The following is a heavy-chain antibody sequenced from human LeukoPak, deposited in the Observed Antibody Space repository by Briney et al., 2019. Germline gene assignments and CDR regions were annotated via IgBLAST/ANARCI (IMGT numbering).Heavy chain of an antibody. CDR2: ISSSSSYI. Sequence: GGSLRLSCAASGFTFSSYSMNWVRQAPGKGLEWVSSISSSSSYIYYADSVKGRFTISRDNAKNSLYLQMNSLRAEDTAVYYCARDFGSGSRYCDYWGQGTLFTVSS. CDR1: GFTFSSYS. CDR3: ARDFGSGSRYCDY. V-gene: IGHV3-21*01. J-gene: IGHJ4*02. D-gene: IGHD2-15*01.